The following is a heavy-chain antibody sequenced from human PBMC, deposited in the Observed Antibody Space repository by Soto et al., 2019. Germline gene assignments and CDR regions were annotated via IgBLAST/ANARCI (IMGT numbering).Heavy chain of an antibody. D-gene: IGHD1-26*01. CDR3: ETQEVGGSYVYTFDP. CDR2: IYYSGST. V-gene: IGHV4-39*01. CDR1: GGSISSGDYY. J-gene: IGHJ5*02. Sequence: SETLSLTCTVSGGSISSGDYYWGWIRQPPGKGLEWIGSIYYSGSTYYNPSLKSRVTISVDTSKNQFSLKLSSVTAADTAVYYCETQEVGGSYVYTFDPWGQGTLVTVPS.